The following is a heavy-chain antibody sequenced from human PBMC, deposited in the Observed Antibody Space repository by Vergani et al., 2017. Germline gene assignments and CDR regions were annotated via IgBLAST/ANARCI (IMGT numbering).Heavy chain of an antibody. J-gene: IGHJ2*01. V-gene: IGHV3-53*01. CDR3: AKVPAATTSSWYVDWYFDL. CDR2: IYSGDNT. D-gene: IGHD6-13*01. CDR1: GFTVSSNY. Sequence: EVQLVESGGGLIQPGGSLRLSCAASGFTVSSNYMSWVRQAPGKGLEWVSVIYSGDNTYYADSVKGRFTISRDNSKNTLYLQMNSLRAEDTAVYYCAKVPAATTSSWYVDWYFDLWGRGTLVTVSS.